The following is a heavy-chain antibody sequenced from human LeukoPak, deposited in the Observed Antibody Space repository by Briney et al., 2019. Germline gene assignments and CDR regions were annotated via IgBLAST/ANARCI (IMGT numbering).Heavy chain of an antibody. CDR2: INTDGRST. CDR1: GFTFRTYW. V-gene: IGHV3-74*01. J-gene: IGHJ3*01. CDR3: AKGTPDVAVATF. Sequence: GGSLRLFCAASGFTFRTYWMHWVRQAPGKGLVWVSRINTDGRSTSYADSVKGRFTVSRDNSKNTLYLQMNSLRAEDTALYYCAKGTPDVAVATFWGQGTMVTVSS. D-gene: IGHD6-19*01.